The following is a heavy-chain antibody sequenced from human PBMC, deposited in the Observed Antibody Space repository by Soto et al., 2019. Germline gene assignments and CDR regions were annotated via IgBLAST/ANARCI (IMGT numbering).Heavy chain of an antibody. CDR3: ATAGGWLVWLGSGHHYYYGMDV. D-gene: IGHD3-10*01. V-gene: IGHV1-24*01. CDR1: GYTLTELS. J-gene: IGHJ6*02. Sequence: ASVKVSCKVSGYTLTELSMHWVRQAPGKGLEWMGGFDPEDGETIYAQKFQGRVTMTEDTSTDTAYMELSSLRSEDTAVYYCATAGGWLVWLGSGHHYYYGMDVRGQGTTVTVSS. CDR2: FDPEDGET.